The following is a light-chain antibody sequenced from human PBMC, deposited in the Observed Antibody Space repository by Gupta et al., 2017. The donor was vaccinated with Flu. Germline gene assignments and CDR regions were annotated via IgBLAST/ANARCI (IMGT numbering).Light chain of an antibody. Sequence: GQTARITCSGDALPKQYAYCYQQKPGQAPVLLIYKDSGRPSGIPERFSGSSSGTTVTLTISGVQAEDEADYYCQSADSSGTYVVFGGGTKLTVL. V-gene: IGLV3-25*03. CDR3: QSADSSGTYVV. CDR2: KDS. J-gene: IGLJ2*01. CDR1: ALPKQY.